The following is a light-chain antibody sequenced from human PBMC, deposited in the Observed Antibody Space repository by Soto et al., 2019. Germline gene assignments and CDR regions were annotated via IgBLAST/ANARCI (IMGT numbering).Light chain of an antibody. CDR2: AAS. CDR1: QGISSY. Sequence: AIRMTQSPSSFSASTGDRVTITCRASQGISSYFAWYQQKPGKAPKLLIYAASTLQSGVPSRFSGSGSGTDFTLTISCLQSEDFATYYCQQYYSYPYTFGQGTKQEIK. V-gene: IGKV1-8*01. CDR3: QQYYSYPYT. J-gene: IGKJ2*01.